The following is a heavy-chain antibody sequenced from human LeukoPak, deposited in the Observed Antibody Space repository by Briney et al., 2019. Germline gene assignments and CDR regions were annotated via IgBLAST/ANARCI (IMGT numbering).Heavy chain of an antibody. CDR3: AHAPYRGMWLLWIY. CDR1: GFSLSTSGVG. V-gene: IGHV2-5*02. J-gene: IGHJ4*02. CDR2: IYWDDDK. Sequence: KESGPTLVKPTQTLTLTCTFSGFSLSTSGVGVGWIRQPPGKALEWLALIYWDDDKRYSPSLKSRLTITKDTSKNQLVLTMTNMDPVYTATYYCAHAPYRGMWLLWIYWGQGTLVTVSS. D-gene: IGHD3-3*01.